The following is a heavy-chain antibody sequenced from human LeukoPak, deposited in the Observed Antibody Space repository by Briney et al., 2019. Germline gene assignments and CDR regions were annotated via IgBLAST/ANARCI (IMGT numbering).Heavy chain of an antibody. Sequence: GGSLRLSCAASGFTFSGYAMSWVRQAPGKGLEWVSAISGSGGSTYYADSVKGRFTISRDNSNNTLYLQMNSLKTEDTAVYYCAKDVSNWPYYFDYWGQGTLVTVSS. D-gene: IGHD6-13*01. CDR1: GFTFSGYA. V-gene: IGHV3-23*01. CDR2: ISGSGGST. J-gene: IGHJ4*02. CDR3: AKDVSNWPYYFDY.